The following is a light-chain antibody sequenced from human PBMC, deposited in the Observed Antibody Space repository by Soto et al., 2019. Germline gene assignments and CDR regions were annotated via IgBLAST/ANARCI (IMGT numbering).Light chain of an antibody. J-gene: IGLJ1*01. CDR2: EVS. CDR1: SSDVGGYNY. V-gene: IGLV2-14*01. CDR3: SSYTSSSNIV. Sequence: QCVQTHPASVPRSPRHSITISCTGTSSDVGGYNYVSWYQQHPGKAPKLIIYEVSNRPSGVSNRFSGSKSGNTASLTISGLQAEEETDHYCSSYTSSSNIVFGTGTKVTVL.